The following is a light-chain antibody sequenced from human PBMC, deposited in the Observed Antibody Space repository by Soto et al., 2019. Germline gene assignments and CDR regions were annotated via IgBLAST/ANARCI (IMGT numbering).Light chain of an antibody. CDR2: AAA. V-gene: IGKV1-9*01. CDR1: QGISSY. CDR3: QQLNSYPSIT. J-gene: IGKJ5*01. Sequence: IQLTQSPYSLYASVGDRVTITCRASQGISSYLAWYQQKPGKAPKLLIYAAATLQSGVPSRFSGSGSGTDFTLTISSLHPEDFATYYCQQLNSYPSITFGQGTRLEIK.